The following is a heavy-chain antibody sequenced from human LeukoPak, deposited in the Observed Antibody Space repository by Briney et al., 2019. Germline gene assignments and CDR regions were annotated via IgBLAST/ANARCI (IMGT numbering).Heavy chain of an antibody. V-gene: IGHV3-53*01. CDR3: ASSGWVDAFDI. CDR2: IYGGGST. CDR1: GFTVSSNY. D-gene: IGHD1-26*01. Sequence: GGSLRLSCAASGFTVSSNYMSWVRQAPGKGLEWVSVIYGGGSTYYADSVKGRFTISRDNSKNTLYLQMNSLRAEDTAVYYCASSGWVDAFDIWGQGTMVTVSS. J-gene: IGHJ3*02.